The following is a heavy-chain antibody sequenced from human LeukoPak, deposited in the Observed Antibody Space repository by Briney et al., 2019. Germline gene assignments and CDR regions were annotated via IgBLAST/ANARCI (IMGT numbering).Heavy chain of an antibody. J-gene: IGHJ4*02. V-gene: IGHV1-18*01. CDR3: ARRMITFGGVIVIDY. CDR1: GYTFTSYG. Sequence: ASVKVSCKASGYTFTSYGVSWVRQAPGQGLEWMGWISAYNGNTNYAQKLQGRVTMPTDTSTSTAYMELRSLRSDDTAVYYCARRMITFGGVIVIDYWGRGTLVTVSS. D-gene: IGHD3-16*02. CDR2: ISAYNGNT.